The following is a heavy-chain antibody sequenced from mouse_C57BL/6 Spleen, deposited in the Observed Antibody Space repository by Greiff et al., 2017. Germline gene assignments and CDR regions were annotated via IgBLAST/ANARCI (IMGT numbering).Heavy chain of an antibody. J-gene: IGHJ2*01. CDR3: ARNYGSSYFDY. CDR2: IYPGDGDT. Sequence: VQLQQSGPELVKPGASVKISCKASGYAFSSSWLNWVKQRPGKGLERIGRIYPGDGDTNYNGKFKGKATLTAGKSSSTAYMQLSSLTSEDSAVYFCARNYGSSYFDYWGQGTTLTVSS. CDR1: GYAFSSSW. D-gene: IGHD1-1*01. V-gene: IGHV1-82*01.